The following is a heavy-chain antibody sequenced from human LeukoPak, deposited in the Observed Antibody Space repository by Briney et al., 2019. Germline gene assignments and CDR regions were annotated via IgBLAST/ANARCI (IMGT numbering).Heavy chain of an antibody. CDR1: GFTFSSYW. CDR3: ATGRAFDI. J-gene: IGHJ3*02. CDR2: VKSKADGGTI. Sequence: KAGGSLRLSCVASGFTFSSYWMSWVRQAPGKGLEWVGRVKSKADGGTIDYAAPVKDRFIVSRDDSKNMVYLQMNSLKTEDTAVYFCATGRAFDIWGQGTMVTVSS. V-gene: IGHV3-15*01.